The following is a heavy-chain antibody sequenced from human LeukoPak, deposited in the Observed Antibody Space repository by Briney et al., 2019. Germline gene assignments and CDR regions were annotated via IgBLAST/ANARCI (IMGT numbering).Heavy chain of an antibody. J-gene: IGHJ4*02. CDR2: IYHSGST. CDR1: GYSISSGYY. Sequence: SETLSLTCTVSGYSISSGYYWGWIRQPPGKGLEWIGSIYHSGSTYYNPSLKSRVTISVDTSKNQFSLKLSSVTAADTAVYYCARSGSQDYWGQGTLVIVSS. CDR3: ARSGSQDY. D-gene: IGHD3-10*01. V-gene: IGHV4-38-2*02.